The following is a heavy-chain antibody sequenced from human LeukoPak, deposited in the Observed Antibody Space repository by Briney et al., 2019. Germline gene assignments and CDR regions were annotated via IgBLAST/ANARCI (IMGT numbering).Heavy chain of an antibody. Sequence: SETLSLTCTVSGGSISDSSYYWGWIRQPPGKGLEWIGSIYYSGRTYYSPSLMSRVSISVDTSKNQFSLKLSSVTAADTAVYYCAREGGSYRPLDYSGQGTLVTVSS. D-gene: IGHD3-16*02. CDR1: GGSISDSSYY. CDR3: AREGGSYRPLDY. J-gene: IGHJ4*02. V-gene: IGHV4-39*07. CDR2: IYYSGRT.